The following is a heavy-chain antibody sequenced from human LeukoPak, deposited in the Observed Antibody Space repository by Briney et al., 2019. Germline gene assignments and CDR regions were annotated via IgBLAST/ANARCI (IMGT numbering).Heavy chain of an antibody. D-gene: IGHD2-15*01. J-gene: IGHJ6*02. Sequence: SETLSLTCAAYGGSFSGYYWTWIGQPPGQGLERMWEINHSGGASYNPSLKSRVTLSVDTSKNQFSLNLSSVTAADTAVYYCTSSRGRLYGVDVWCQGTTVIVSS. CDR3: TSSRGRLYGVDV. CDR2: INHSGGA. V-gene: IGHV4-34*03. CDR1: GGSFSGYY.